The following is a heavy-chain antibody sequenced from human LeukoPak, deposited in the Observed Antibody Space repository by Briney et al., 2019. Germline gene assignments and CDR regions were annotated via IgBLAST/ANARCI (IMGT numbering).Heavy chain of an antibody. CDR3: ARIAGGYSYGLDY. D-gene: IGHD5-18*01. CDR1: GYTFTGYY. Sequence: EASVKVSCKASGYTFTGYYMHWVRQAPGQGLEWMGWINPNSGGTNYAQKFQGRVTMTRDTSISTAYMELSRLRSDDTAVYYCARIAGGYSYGLDYWGQGTLVTVSS. V-gene: IGHV1-2*02. J-gene: IGHJ4*02. CDR2: INPNSGGT.